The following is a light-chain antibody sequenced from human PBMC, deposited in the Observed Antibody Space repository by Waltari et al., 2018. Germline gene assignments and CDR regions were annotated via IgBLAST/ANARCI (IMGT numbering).Light chain of an antibody. CDR1: SSDVGNYNY. Sequence: QSALTQPPSASGSPGQSVTISCTGSSSDVGNYNYVSWYQQHPGKAPKLMIYEVTKRPSGGPGRFSCSKAGNTASLTVSGLQAEDEADYYCSSYAGSNNLMFGGGTKVTVL. CDR3: SSYAGSNNLM. V-gene: IGLV2-8*01. J-gene: IGLJ3*02. CDR2: EVT.